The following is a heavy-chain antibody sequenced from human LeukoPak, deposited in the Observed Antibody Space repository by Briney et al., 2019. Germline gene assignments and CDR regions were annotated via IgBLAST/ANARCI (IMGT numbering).Heavy chain of an antibody. CDR1: GGSISSGGYY. V-gene: IGHV4-31*03. Sequence: SETLSLTCTVSGGSISSGGYYWSWIRQRPGKGLEWIGYIYYSGSTYYNPSLKSRVTISVDTSKNQFSLKLSSVTAADTAVYYCASGADYYDSSGLDYWGQGTLVTVSS. D-gene: IGHD3-22*01. CDR2: IYYSGST. J-gene: IGHJ4*02. CDR3: ASGADYYDSSGLDY.